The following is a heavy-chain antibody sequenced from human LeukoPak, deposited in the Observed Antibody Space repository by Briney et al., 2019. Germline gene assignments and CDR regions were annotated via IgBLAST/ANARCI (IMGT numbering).Heavy chain of an antibody. J-gene: IGHJ3*02. CDR2: IIPIFGTA. D-gene: IGHD6-13*01. Sequence: ASVKLSCKASGCTFSSYAISWVRQAPGQGLEWMGGIIPIFGTANYAQKFQGRVTITADKSTSTAYMELSSLRSEDTAVYYCARYSSRIGASDIWGQGTMVTVSS. CDR3: ARYSSRIGASDI. V-gene: IGHV1-69*06. CDR1: GCTFSSYA.